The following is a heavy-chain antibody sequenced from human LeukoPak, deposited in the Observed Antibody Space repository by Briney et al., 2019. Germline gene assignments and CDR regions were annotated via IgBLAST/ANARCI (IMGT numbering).Heavy chain of an antibody. Sequence: SETLSLTCTVSGGSINSGTFYWGWIRQPPGKGLEWIGSMYYDGSSYYNPSLKSPVTTSVDTSKHQFSLKLTSVTAADTAVYFRARRSDRGSGDWEDYFDFWGQGTLVTVSS. V-gene: IGHV4-39*01. CDR1: GGSINSGTFY. D-gene: IGHD1-26*01. CDR3: ARRSDRGSGDWEDYFDF. CDR2: MYYDGSS. J-gene: IGHJ4*02.